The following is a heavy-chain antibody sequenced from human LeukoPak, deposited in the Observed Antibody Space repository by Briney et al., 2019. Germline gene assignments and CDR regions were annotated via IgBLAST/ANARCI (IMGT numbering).Heavy chain of an antibody. Sequence: ASVKVSCKASGYTFTSYYMHWVRQAPGQGLEWMGIINPSGGSTSYAQKFQGRVTMTRDTSTSTVYMELSSLRSEDTAVYYCARDFLGERGYDWGHYFDYWGQGTLVTVSS. CDR2: INPSGGST. D-gene: IGHD5-12*01. CDR3: ARDFLGERGYDWGHYFDY. CDR1: GYTFTSYY. V-gene: IGHV1-46*01. J-gene: IGHJ4*02.